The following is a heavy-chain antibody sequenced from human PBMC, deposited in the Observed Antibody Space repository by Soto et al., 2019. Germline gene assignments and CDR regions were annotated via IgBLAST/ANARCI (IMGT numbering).Heavy chain of an antibody. Sequence: PGESLKISCKGSGYIFTGYWTGWVRQMPGKGLEWMGIIYPDDSDTRYSPSFQGQVTISADKSINTAYLQWSSLEASDTAMYYCVVQKKLPWVNYWGQGTLVTVSS. CDR1: GYIFTGYW. CDR3: VVQKKLPWVNY. V-gene: IGHV5-51*01. D-gene: IGHD3-16*02. J-gene: IGHJ4*02. CDR2: IYPDDSDT.